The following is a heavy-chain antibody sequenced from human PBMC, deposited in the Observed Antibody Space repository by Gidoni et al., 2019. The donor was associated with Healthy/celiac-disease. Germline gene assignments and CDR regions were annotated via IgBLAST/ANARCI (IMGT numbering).Heavy chain of an antibody. CDR1: GFTFSSYA. J-gene: IGHJ4*02. Sequence: EVQLVESGGGLVQPGGSMRLSCSASGFTFSSYAMHWVRQAPGTGLEYVSAISSNAGSTYYADSVKGRFTISRDNSKNTLYLQMSSLRAEDTAVYYCVKDSLLGYYDFWSGSIDYWGQGPLVTVSS. CDR2: ISSNAGST. CDR3: VKDSLLGYYDFWSGSIDY. D-gene: IGHD3-3*01. V-gene: IGHV3-64D*06.